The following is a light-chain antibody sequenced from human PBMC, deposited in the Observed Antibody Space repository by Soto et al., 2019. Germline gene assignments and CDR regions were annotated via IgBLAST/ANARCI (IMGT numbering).Light chain of an antibody. CDR2: RNN. J-gene: IGLJ2*01. CDR3: TTRDDSLSGVV. Sequence: QPVLTQPPSASGTPGQRVTISCSGSSSNIGSNYVYWYQQVPGTAPKLLIYRNNQRPSGVPDRFSGSKSGTSASLAISGLRSEDEADYYCTTRDDSLSGVVFGGGTKLTVL. V-gene: IGLV1-47*01. CDR1: SSNIGSNY.